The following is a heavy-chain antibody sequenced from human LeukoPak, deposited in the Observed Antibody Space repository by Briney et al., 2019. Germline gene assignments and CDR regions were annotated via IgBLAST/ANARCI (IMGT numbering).Heavy chain of an antibody. D-gene: IGHD2-15*01. CDR1: GFTFGDYA. V-gene: IGHV3-49*03. J-gene: IGHJ4*02. Sequence: SGGSLRLSCTASGFTFGDYAMSWFRQAPGKGLEWVGFIRSKAYGGTTEYAASVKGRFTISRDDSKSIAYLQMNSLKTEDTAVYYCTRTLEMGVVVVPATRAFDYWGQGTLVTVSS. CDR2: IRSKAYGGTT. CDR3: TRTLEMGVVVVPATRAFDY.